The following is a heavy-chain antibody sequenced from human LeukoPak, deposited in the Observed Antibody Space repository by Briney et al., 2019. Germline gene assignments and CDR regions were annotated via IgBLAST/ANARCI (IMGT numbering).Heavy chain of an antibody. V-gene: IGHV1-18*01. J-gene: IGHJ6*02. CDR1: GYTFISYG. CDR2: ISAYNGNT. CDR3: ARAVLRYFDWLFLGNYYYGMDV. Sequence: ASVKVSCKASGYTFISYGISWVRRAPGQGLEWMGWISAYNGNTNYAQKLQGRVTMTTDTSTSTAYMELRSLRSDDTAVYYCARAVLRYFDWLFLGNYYYGMDVWGQGTTVTVSS. D-gene: IGHD3-9*01.